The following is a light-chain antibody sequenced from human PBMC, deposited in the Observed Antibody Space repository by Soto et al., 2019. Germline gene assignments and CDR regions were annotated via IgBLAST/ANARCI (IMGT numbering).Light chain of an antibody. CDR1: QTLSNSF. Sequence: EIVLTQSPGTLSLSPGERATLSCRASQTLSNSFIAWYQQKPGQAPRLLIYGASNRATGIPARFSGSGSGTDFTLTISSLEPEDFAVYYCQQRSNWPITFGQGTRLEIK. V-gene: IGKV3-11*01. CDR2: GAS. CDR3: QQRSNWPIT. J-gene: IGKJ5*01.